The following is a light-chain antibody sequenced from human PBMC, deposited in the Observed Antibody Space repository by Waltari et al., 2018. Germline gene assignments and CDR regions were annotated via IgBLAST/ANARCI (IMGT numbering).Light chain of an antibody. CDR2: WAS. J-gene: IGKJ4*01. CDR1: QSVLYSSNNKNY. Sequence: DIVMTQSPDSLAVSLGERATIQRKSSQSVLYSSNNKNYLAWYQPKPGQPPKLLIYWASTRESGVPDRFSGSGSGTDFTLTISSLQAEDVAVYYCQQYYSTPLTFGGGTKVEIK. V-gene: IGKV4-1*01. CDR3: QQYYSTPLT.